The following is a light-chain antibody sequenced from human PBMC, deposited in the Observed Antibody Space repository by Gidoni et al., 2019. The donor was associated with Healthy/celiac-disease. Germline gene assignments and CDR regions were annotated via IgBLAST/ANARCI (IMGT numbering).Light chain of an antibody. V-gene: IGKV3-15*01. CDR1: QSVSSN. J-gene: IGKJ1*01. Sequence: EIVMTQSPATLSVSPGERATLSCRASQSVSSNLAWYQQKPGQAPRILIYGASTRSTGIPARFXXSGSGTEFTLTISSLQSEDFAVYYCQQYNNWPPWTFGQGTKVEIK. CDR3: QQYNNWPPWT. CDR2: GAS.